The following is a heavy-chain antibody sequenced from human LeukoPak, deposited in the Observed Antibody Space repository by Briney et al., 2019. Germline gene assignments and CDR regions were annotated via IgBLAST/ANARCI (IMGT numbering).Heavy chain of an antibody. Sequence: PSETLSLTCTVSGASISSGSNYWSWIRQPAGKGLEWIGRIYSSGRTDYNPSLKSRVTISVDMSKNQFFLNLYSVTAADTAVYYCARTGDCNSTSCYYTFDIWGQGTTVTVCS. D-gene: IGHD2-2*01. CDR2: IYSSGRT. V-gene: IGHV4-61*02. CDR1: GASISSGSNY. J-gene: IGHJ3*02. CDR3: ARTGDCNSTSCYYTFDI.